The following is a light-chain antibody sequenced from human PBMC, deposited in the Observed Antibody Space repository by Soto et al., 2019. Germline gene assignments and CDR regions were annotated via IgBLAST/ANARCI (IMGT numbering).Light chain of an antibody. CDR1: QTIDSW. Sequence: DIQMTQSPSTLSASVGDIVTITCRASQTIDSWLAWYQQRPGKPPNLLIYKASTLASGVPSRFSGSGSGTEFTLTINSLQPDDFATYYCQQYHIYSGTFGQGTRWIS. CDR3: QQYHIYSGT. V-gene: IGKV1-5*03. J-gene: IGKJ1*01. CDR2: KAS.